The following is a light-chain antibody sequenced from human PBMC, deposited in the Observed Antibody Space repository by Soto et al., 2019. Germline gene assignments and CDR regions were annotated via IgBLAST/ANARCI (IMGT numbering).Light chain of an antibody. Sequence: DIQLTQSPSFLSASVGDRVTITCRASQGINNYLAWYQRKPGKAPKLLIYAASTLQSGVPSRFSGSGSGTDFTLTISSLQPEDFATYYCQLLNSYPLTFGGGTKVEIK. CDR2: AAS. CDR1: QGINNY. J-gene: IGKJ4*01. CDR3: QLLNSYPLT. V-gene: IGKV1-9*01.